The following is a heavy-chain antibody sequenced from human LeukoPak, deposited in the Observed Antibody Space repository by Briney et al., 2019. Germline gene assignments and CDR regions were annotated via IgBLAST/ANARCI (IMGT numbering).Heavy chain of an antibody. CDR2: IKQDGSEK. V-gene: IGHV3-7*03. J-gene: IGHJ6*03. D-gene: IGHD2-2*01. Sequence: GSLRLSCAASGFTFSSYWMSWVRQAPGEGLEWVANIKQDGSEKYYVDSVKGRFTISRDNAKNSLYLQMNSLRAEDTAVYYCAKDGQTMHLPPYYYYYYMDVWGKGTTVTISS. CDR1: GFTFSSYW. CDR3: AKDGQTMHLPPYYYYYYMDV.